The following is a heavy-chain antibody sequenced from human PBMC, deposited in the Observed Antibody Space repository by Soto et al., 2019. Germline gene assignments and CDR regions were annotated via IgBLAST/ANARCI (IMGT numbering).Heavy chain of an antibody. Sequence: SETLSLTCTVSGGSISSYYWSWIRQPPGKGLEWIGYIYYSGSTNYNPSLKSRVTISVDTSKNQFSLKLSSVTAADTAVYYCARTIFGAPEGFYYYYYMDVWGKGTTVTVSS. CDR2: IYYSGST. J-gene: IGHJ6*03. V-gene: IGHV4-59*01. CDR1: GGSISSYY. CDR3: ARTIFGAPEGFYYYYYMDV. D-gene: IGHD3-3*01.